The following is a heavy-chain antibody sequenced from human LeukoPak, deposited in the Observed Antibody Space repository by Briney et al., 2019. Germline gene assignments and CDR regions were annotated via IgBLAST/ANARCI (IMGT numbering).Heavy chain of an antibody. CDR3: ARGENNYGYYYFDY. Sequence: GGSLRLSCAASGFTFSSYSMNWVRQAPGKGLEWVSSISRSSNYIYYADSVKDRLTISRDNAKNSQYLQINSLRAEDTSVYYCARGENNYGYYYFDYWGQGTLVTVSS. V-gene: IGHV3-21*01. D-gene: IGHD5-24*01. J-gene: IGHJ4*02. CDR2: ISRSSNYI. CDR1: GFTFSSYS.